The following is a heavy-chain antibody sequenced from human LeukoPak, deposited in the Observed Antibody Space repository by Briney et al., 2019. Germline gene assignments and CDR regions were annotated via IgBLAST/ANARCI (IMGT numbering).Heavy chain of an antibody. CDR3: ARDSNEGEYFDY. CDR2: IYIGGST. V-gene: IGHV3-53*01. J-gene: IGHJ4*02. CDR1: GFTVSSNY. D-gene: IGHD4-11*01. Sequence: GGSLRLSCAASGFTVSSNYMSWVRQAPGKGLEWVSVIYIGGSTYYADSVKGRFTISRDNSKNTLYLQMNSLRAEDTAVYYCARDSNEGEYFDYWGQGTLVTVSS.